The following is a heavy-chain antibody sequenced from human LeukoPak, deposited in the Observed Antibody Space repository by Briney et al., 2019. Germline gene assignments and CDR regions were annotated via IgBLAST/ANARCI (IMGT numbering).Heavy chain of an antibody. CDR1: GGSFSGYY. D-gene: IGHD3-22*01. CDR2: INHSGST. V-gene: IGHV4-34*01. J-gene: IGHJ4*02. CDR3: ARALSTGYYDSSGYSRKNYFDY. Sequence: SETLSLTCAVYGGSFSGYYWSWIRQPPGKGLEWIGEINHSGSTNYNPSLKSRVTISVDKSKNQFSLKLSSLTAADTAVYYCARALSTGYYDSSGYSRKNYFDYWGQGTLVTVSS.